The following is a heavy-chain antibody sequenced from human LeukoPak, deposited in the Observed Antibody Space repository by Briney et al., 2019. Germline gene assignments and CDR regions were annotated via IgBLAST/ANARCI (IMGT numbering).Heavy chain of an antibody. Sequence: ESSETLSLTCAVYGGSFSGYYWSWIRQPPGKGLEWIGEINHSGSTNYNPSLKSRVTISVDASKNQFSLKLSSVTAADTAVYYCARRPTGDPKFDYWGQGTLVTVSS. V-gene: IGHV4-34*01. CDR3: ARRPTGDPKFDY. CDR2: INHSGST. J-gene: IGHJ4*02. CDR1: GGSFSGYY. D-gene: IGHD7-27*01.